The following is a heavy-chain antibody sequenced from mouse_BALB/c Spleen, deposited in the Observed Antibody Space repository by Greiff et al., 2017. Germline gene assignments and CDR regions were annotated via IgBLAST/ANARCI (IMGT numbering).Heavy chain of an antibody. V-gene: IGHV3-2*02. CDR1: GYSITSDYA. J-gene: IGHJ3*01. CDR3: ATGTWFAY. D-gene: IGHD4-1*01. Sequence: EVQLKESGPGLVKPSQSLSLTCTVTGYSITSDYAWNWIRQFPGNKLEWMGYISYSGSTSYNPSLKSRISITRDTSKNQFFLQLNSVTTEDTATYYCATGTWFAYWGQGTLVTVSA. CDR2: ISYSGST.